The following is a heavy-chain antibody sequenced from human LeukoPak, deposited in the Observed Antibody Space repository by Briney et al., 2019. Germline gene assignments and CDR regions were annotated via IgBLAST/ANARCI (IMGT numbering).Heavy chain of an antibody. CDR2: IKSKTDGGTT. V-gene: IGHV3-15*01. Sequence: GGSLRLSCAASGFTFSNAWMSWVRQAPGKGLEWVGRIKSKTDGGTTDYAAPVKGRFTISRDDPKNTLYLQMNSLKTEDTAVYYCTTDQSDSSGYYASWGQGTMVTVSS. D-gene: IGHD3-22*01. CDR1: GFTFSNAW. J-gene: IGHJ3*01. CDR3: TTDQSDSSGYYAS.